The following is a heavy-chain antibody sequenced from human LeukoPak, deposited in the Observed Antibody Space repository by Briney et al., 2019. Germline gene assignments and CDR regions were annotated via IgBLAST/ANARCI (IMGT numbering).Heavy chain of an antibody. CDR2: INSDGTTT. Sequence: GGSPRLSCAASGFTFSSDWMHWVRQDPGKGLVWVSRINSDGTTTNYADSVKGRFTISRDNAKNALYLQMNSLRAEDTSLYYCARAITGSRNAMDVWGQGTTVTVSS. CDR3: ARAITGSRNAMDV. J-gene: IGHJ6*02. V-gene: IGHV3-74*01. CDR1: GFTFSSDW. D-gene: IGHD1-20*01.